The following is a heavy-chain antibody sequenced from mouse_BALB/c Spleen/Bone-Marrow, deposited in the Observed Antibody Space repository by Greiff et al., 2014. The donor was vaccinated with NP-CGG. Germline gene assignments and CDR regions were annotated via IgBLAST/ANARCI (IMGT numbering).Heavy chain of an antibody. V-gene: IGHV1-7*01. CDR3: ARPENYGAMDY. CDR1: GYTFTSYW. D-gene: IGHD1-1*01. Sequence: VQLVESGAELAKPGASVKMSCKASGYTFTSYWMHWVKQRPGQGLEWIGYINPSTGYTEYNQKFKDKATLTADKSSSTAYMQLSSLTSEDSAVYYCARPENYGAMDYWGQGTSVTVSS. CDR2: INPSTGYT. J-gene: IGHJ4*01.